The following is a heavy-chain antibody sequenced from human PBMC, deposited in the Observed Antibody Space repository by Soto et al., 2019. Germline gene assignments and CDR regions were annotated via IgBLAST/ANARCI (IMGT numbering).Heavy chain of an antibody. CDR1: GFTFSSYA. V-gene: IGHV3-30-3*01. J-gene: IGHJ4*02. CDR3: ARDSPSVFDNSGFYKYFFDY. Sequence: QVQLVESGGGVVQPGRSLRLSCAASGFTFSSYAMHWVRQAPGKGLEWVAVLSYDGSNEYYADSVKGRFTISRDNSKNSLYLQMNSLRTEDTAVYFCARDSPSVFDNSGFYKYFFDYWGQGTLVTVSS. CDR2: LSYDGSNE. D-gene: IGHD3-22*01.